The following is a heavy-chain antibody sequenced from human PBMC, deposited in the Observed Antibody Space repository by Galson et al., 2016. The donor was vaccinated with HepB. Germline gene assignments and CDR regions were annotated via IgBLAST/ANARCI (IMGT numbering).Heavy chain of an antibody. CDR3: VKYGAAGDDY. V-gene: IGHV3-23*01. D-gene: IGHD3-16*01. J-gene: IGHJ4*02. Sequence: SLRLSCAASGFTFSSYAMSWVRQAPGKGLEWVSVISGSVGSTYYADSVKGRFTISRDNSKNTLYQQMNSLRAEDTAVYYCVKYGAAGDDYWGQGTLVTVSS. CDR2: ISGSVGST. CDR1: GFTFSSYA.